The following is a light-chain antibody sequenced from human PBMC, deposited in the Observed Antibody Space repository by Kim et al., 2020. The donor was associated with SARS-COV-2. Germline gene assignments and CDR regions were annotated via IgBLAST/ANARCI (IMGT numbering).Light chain of an antibody. CDR2: EVN. Sequence: GQSVTISCTGTSSDIGSYTRVSWYQQPPGTAPKLMIYEVNNRPSGVPDRFSGSKSGNTASLTISELQAEDEADYYCSSSANSSTLVFGGGTKVTVL. V-gene: IGLV2-18*02. CDR1: SSDIGSYTR. CDR3: SSSANSSTLV. J-gene: IGLJ2*01.